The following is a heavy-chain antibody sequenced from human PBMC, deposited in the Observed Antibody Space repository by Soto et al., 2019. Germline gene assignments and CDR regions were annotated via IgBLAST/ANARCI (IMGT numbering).Heavy chain of an antibody. CDR1: GGTFSSYA. D-gene: IGHD3-10*01. V-gene: IGHV1-69*06. CDR3: ARVALYGSGSKYGMDV. CDR2: IIPIFGTA. Sequence: SVKVSCKASGGTFSSYAISWVRQAPGQGLEWMGGIIPIFGTANYAQKFQGRVTITADKSTSTAYMELSSLRSEDTAVYYCARVALYGSGSKYGMDVRGQGTTVTVSS. J-gene: IGHJ6*02.